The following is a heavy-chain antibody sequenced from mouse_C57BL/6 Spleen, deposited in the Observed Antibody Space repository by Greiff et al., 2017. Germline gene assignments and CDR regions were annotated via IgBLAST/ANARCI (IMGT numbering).Heavy chain of an antibody. CDR2: IDPNSGGT. J-gene: IGHJ4*01. Sequence: VQLKQPGAELVKPGASVKLSCKASGYTFTSYWMHWVKQRPGRGLEWIGRIDPNSGGTKYNEKFKSKATLTVDKPSSTAYMQLSSLTSEDSAVYYCARFIYDGYYAMDYWGQGTSVTVSS. D-gene: IGHD2-3*01. CDR3: ARFIYDGYYAMDY. CDR1: GYTFTSYW. V-gene: IGHV1-72*01.